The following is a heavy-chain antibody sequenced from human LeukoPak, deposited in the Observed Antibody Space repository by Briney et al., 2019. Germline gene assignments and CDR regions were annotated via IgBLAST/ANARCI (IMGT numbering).Heavy chain of an antibody. V-gene: IGHV3-23*01. Sequence: HPGGSLRLSCTASGFTFSSYGMHWVRQAPGKGLEWVSDISGSGDNTYYANSVKGRFTISRDNSKNTLYLQMNSLRAEDTAVYYCAKPDSKADITIFGVVIQEGSNWFDPWGQGTLVTVSS. CDR1: GFTFSSYG. CDR3: AKPDSKADITIFGVVIQEGSNWFDP. J-gene: IGHJ5*02. CDR2: ISGSGDNT. D-gene: IGHD3-3*01.